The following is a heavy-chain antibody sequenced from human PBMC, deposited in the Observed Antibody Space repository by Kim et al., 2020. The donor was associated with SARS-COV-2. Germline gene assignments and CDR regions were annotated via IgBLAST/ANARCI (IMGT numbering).Heavy chain of an antibody. V-gene: IGHV1-3*01. D-gene: IGHD1-26*01. Sequence: KFSQKFQGRVPITRDTSASTAYMELSSLRSEDTAVFYCARAPYSGTYFTHWGQGTLVTVSS. J-gene: IGHJ4*02. CDR3: ARAPYSGTYFTH.